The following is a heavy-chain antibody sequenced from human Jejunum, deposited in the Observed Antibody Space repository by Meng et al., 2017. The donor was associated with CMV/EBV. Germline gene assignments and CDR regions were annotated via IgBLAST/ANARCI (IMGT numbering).Heavy chain of an antibody. D-gene: IGHD3-3*01. V-gene: IGHV3-48*03. CDR3: VRGGSSGTLKYFDY. CDR1: GFTFSSYE. J-gene: IGHJ4*02. CDR2: ISASTSAI. Sequence: GFTFSSYEMHWVRPIPGKGLVCISYISASTSAISSAASVQGRFPLSRDNVKNSLYLLMESLRADDTAIYYCVRGGSSGTLKYFDYWGQGALVTVS.